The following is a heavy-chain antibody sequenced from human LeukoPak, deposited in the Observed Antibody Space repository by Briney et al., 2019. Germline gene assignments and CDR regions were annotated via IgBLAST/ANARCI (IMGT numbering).Heavy chain of an antibody. J-gene: IGHJ4*02. Sequence: ASVKVSCKASGGTFSSYAISWVRQAPGQGLEWMGRIIPIFGTANYAQKFQGRVTITTDESTSTAYMELNSLRSEDTAVYYCARGEYYYDSSGYEFDYWGQGTLVTVSS. D-gene: IGHD3-22*01. CDR1: GGTFSSYA. CDR3: ARGEYYYDSSGYEFDY. CDR2: IIPIFGTA. V-gene: IGHV1-69*05.